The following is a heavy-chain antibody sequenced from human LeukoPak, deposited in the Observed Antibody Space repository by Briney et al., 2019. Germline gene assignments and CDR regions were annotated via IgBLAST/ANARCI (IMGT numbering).Heavy chain of an antibody. CDR2: ITPILGTA. D-gene: IGHD4-23*01. V-gene: IGHV1-69*08. CDR3: ARSLIDYGGSYDAFDI. J-gene: IGHJ3*02. Sequence: GASVTVSCKASGYTFNTYNISWVRQAPGQGLEWMGGITPILGTANYAQKFQGRVTINADQSTSTAYMELSSLRSEDTAVYYCARSLIDYGGSYDAFDIWGQGTMVTISS. CDR1: GYTFNTYN.